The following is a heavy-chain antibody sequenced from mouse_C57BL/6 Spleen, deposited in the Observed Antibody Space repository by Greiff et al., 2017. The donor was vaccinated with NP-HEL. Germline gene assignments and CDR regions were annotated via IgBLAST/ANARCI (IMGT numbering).Heavy chain of an antibody. CDR1: GYSFSGYY. CDR2: IYPYNGGS. D-gene: IGHD2-1*01. J-gene: IGHJ1*03. Sequence: VQLQQSGPELVKPGASVKISCKASGYSFSGYYMHWVKQSHGNILDWIGYIYPYNGGSSYNQKFKGKVTLTVDKSSSTAYMELRSLTSEDSAVYYCTRDYGNYQYFDVWGTGTTVTVSS. CDR3: TRDYGNYQYFDV. V-gene: IGHV1-31*01.